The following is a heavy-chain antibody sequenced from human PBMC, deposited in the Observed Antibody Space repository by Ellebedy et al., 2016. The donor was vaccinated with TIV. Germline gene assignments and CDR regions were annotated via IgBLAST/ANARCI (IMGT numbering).Heavy chain of an antibody. Sequence: GESLKISCAASGFTFNSYWMSWVRQAPGKGLEWVANIKQDGRRIYYVDSVKGRFTISRDNAKHSLFLRMNTLRVEDPAVYHCAIDGAYGDYSPGYYSIDVWGQGTTVTVSS. J-gene: IGHJ6*02. CDR3: AIDGAYGDYSPGYYSIDV. D-gene: IGHD3-22*01. CDR1: GFTFNSYW. V-gene: IGHV3-7*03. CDR2: IKQDGRRI.